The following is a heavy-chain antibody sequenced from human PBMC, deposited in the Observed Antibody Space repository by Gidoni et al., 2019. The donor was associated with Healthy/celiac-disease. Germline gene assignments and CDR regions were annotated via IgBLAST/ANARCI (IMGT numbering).Heavy chain of an antibody. Sequence: EVQLVESGVGLVKPGGHLRLSRAASGFTFSSYSMNWVRQAPGKGLGWVSSISSSSSYIYYADSVKGRFTISRDNAKNSLYLQMNSLRAEDTAVYYCASWGDSSGWYGFDYWGQGTLVTVSS. CDR2: ISSSSSYI. CDR1: GFTFSSYS. D-gene: IGHD6-19*01. J-gene: IGHJ4*02. CDR3: ASWGDSSGWYGFDY. V-gene: IGHV3-21*01.